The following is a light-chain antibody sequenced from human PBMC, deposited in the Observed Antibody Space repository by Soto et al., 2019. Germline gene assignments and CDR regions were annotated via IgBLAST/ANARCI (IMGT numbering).Light chain of an antibody. J-gene: IGLJ2*01. Sequence: QSVLTQPPSTSGAPGQRVTISCSGANSNIGDNYVSWYVQFPGTTPKLLIYANDDRPSGVPDRFSGSTSGTSASLAITGLQAEDAADYYCQSYDNSLLAYVFGGGTKLTVL. V-gene: IGLV1-40*01. CDR3: QSYDNSLLAYV. CDR1: NSNIGDNY. CDR2: AND.